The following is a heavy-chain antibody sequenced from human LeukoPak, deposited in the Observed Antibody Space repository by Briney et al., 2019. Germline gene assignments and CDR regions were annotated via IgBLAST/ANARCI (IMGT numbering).Heavy chain of an antibody. CDR2: MNPNSGNT. CDR3: SRSSVGARRRIDY. CDR1: GYTFTSYD. J-gene: IGHJ4*02. V-gene: IGHV1-8*01. Sequence: ASVKVSCKASGYTFTSYDINWVRQATGQGLEWMGWMNPNSGNTGYAQKFQGRVTMTRSASINTAYMELSSLTSDDTAVYYCSRSSVGARRRIDYWGQGTLVTVSS. D-gene: IGHD1-26*01.